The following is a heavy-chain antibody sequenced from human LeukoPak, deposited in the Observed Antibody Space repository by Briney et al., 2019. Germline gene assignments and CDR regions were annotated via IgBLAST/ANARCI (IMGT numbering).Heavy chain of an antibody. CDR3: ASHYSSGSYRYTGSFDS. Sequence: SETLSLTCAVYGGSFSDYYWSWIRQPPGKGLEWIGEINHSGTTNYSPSLKSRVSISVDTSKNQFSLKLNSVAAADAAMYYCASHYSSGSYRYTGSFDSWGQGMLVNVSS. V-gene: IGHV4-34*01. CDR1: GGSFSDYY. D-gene: IGHD3-16*02. J-gene: IGHJ4*02. CDR2: INHSGTT.